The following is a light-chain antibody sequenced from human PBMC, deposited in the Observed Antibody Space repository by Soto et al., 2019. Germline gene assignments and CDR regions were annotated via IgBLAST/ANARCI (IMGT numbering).Light chain of an antibody. CDR2: DKS. CDR1: HSVSGS. J-gene: IGKJ4*01. CDR3: QQRTNWPSVT. V-gene: IGKV3-11*01. Sequence: EFVLTQYPATLSLSPGDRATLSCRASHSVSGSLAWYRHHPGQAPRLLIYDKSKRATGIPARFSGSGSGTHFTLPISSVAPEDFGIYYCQQRTNWPSVTFGGGTKVEV.